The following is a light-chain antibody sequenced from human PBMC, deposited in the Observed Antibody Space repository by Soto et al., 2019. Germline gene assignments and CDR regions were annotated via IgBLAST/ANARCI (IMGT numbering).Light chain of an antibody. CDR2: DVS. CDR3: SSYTSSSTAKDV. CDR1: SSDVGGYNY. J-gene: IGLJ1*01. V-gene: IGLV2-14*01. Sequence: QSVLTQPASVSGSPGQSITISCTGTSSDVGGYNYVSWYQQHPGKAPKLMIYDVSNRPSGVSNRFSGSKSGNTASLTIAGRQAEDEADYYGSSYTSSSTAKDVFGTGTKLTVL.